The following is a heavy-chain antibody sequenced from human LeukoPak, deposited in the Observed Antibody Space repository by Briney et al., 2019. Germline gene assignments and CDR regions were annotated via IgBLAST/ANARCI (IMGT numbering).Heavy chain of an antibody. V-gene: IGHV3-23*01. D-gene: IGHD4-23*01. CDR1: GFTFINYA. J-gene: IGHJ4*02. CDR2: ARGSGGST. CDR3: AKDLGSVVTPPSLDY. Sequence: GGSLRLSCAASGFTFINYAMSWVRQAPGKGLEWVSSARGSGGSTYYADSVKGRFTISRDNSKNTLYLQMNSLRAEDTAVYYCAKDLGSVVTPPSLDYWGQGTLVTVSS.